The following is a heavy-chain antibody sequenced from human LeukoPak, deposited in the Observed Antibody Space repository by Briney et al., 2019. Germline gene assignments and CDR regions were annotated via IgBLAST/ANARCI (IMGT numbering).Heavy chain of an antibody. D-gene: IGHD3-10*01. CDR1: GFTFSSYE. Sequence: PGGSLRLSCAASGFTFSSYEMNWVRQAPGKGLEWVSYISSSGSTIYYADSVKGRFTISRDNAKNSLYLQMNSLKTEDTAVYYCTRHKSGGITMIRGVRDYSYMDVWGKGTTVTVSS. CDR3: TRHKSGGITMIRGVRDYSYMDV. J-gene: IGHJ6*03. CDR2: ISSSGSTI. V-gene: IGHV3-48*03.